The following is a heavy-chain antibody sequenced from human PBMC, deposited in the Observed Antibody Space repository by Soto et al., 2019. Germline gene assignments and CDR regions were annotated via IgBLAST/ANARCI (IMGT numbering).Heavy chain of an antibody. V-gene: IGHV4-4*02. CDR2: IYHSGST. CDR3: ATKDPAAGRYYFDY. CDR1: GGSISSGNW. D-gene: IGHD6-13*01. J-gene: IGHJ4*02. Sequence: PSETLSLTCAVSGGSISSGNWWSWVRQPPGKGLEWIGEIYHSGSTNYNPSLKSRVTISVDKSKNQFSLKLSSVTAADAAVYYCATKDPAAGRYYFDYWGQGTLVTVS.